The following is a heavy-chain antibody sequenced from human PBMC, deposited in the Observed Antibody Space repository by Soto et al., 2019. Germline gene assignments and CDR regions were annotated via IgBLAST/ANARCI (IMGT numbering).Heavy chain of an antibody. CDR1: GFTFSSYA. D-gene: IGHD2-8*01. J-gene: IGHJ5*02. CDR2: ISGSGGST. CDR3: AKDRGYCTNGVCGPVNWFDP. Sequence: EVQLLESGGGLVQPGGSLRLSCAASGFTFSSYAMSWVRQAPGKGLEWVSAISGSGGSTYYADSVKGRFTISRDNSKNTLYLQMNSLRAEDTAVYYCAKDRGYCTNGVCGPVNWFDPWGQGTLVTVSS. V-gene: IGHV3-23*01.